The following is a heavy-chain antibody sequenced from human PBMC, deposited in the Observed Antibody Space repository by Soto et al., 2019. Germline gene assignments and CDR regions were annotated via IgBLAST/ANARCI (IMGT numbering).Heavy chain of an antibody. D-gene: IGHD3-22*01. Sequence: PGGSLRLSCAASGVPFSRYELDWVGQAPWKGLEWVSYISGSGSTIYYAESVKGRFTISRDNAKDSLYLQMSSLRAEDTAVYYCAREVVVFGVIIPTPMDVWGQGTTVTVPS. CDR3: AREVVVFGVIIPTPMDV. V-gene: IGHV3-48*03. CDR2: ISGSGSTI. CDR1: GVPFSRYE. J-gene: IGHJ6*02.